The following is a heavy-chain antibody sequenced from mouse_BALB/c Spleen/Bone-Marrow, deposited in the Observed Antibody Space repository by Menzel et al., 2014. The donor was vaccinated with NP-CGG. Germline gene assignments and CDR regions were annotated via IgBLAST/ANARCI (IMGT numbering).Heavy chain of an antibody. V-gene: IGHV4-1*02. CDR1: GFDFSRYW. CDR2: INPDSSTT. D-gene: IGHD2-3*01. CDR3: SRLGYYGGFAY. Sequence: EVMLVESGGGLVHPGGSLKLSCAASGFDFSRYWMGWVRQAPGKGLEWIGEINPDSSTTNYTPSLKDKFIISRDNAKNTLYLQMSKVRSEDTALYYCSRLGYYGGFAYWGQGTLVTVSA. J-gene: IGHJ3*01.